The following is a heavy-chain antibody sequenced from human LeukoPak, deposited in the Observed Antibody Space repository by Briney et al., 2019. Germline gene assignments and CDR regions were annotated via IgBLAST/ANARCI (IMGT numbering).Heavy chain of an antibody. J-gene: IGHJ2*01. CDR2: IGDTGRAK. Sequence: PGGSPRLSCAASGFTFSRHGMHWVRQAPGKGLEWVAVIGDTGRAKYYADSVEGRFTASRDNSKNTLYLEMNSLRYDDTALYYCAREAAWGNWYFDLWGRGTLVTVSS. D-gene: IGHD3-16*01. CDR1: GFTFSRHG. V-gene: IGHV3-30*03. CDR3: AREAAWGNWYFDL.